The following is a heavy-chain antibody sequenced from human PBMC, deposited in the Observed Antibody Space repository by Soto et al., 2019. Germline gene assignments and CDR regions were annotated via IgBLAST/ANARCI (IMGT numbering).Heavy chain of an antibody. V-gene: IGHV3-30*18. CDR2: ISYDGSNK. CDR3: AKGYSSGWVYYYYYYGMDV. CDR1: GFTFSSYG. Sequence: QVQLVESGGGVVQPGRSLRLSCAASGFTFSSYGMHWVRQAPGKGLEWVAVISYDGSNKYYADSVKGRFTISRDNSKNTLYLQMNRLRAEDTAVYYCAKGYSSGWVYYYYYYGMDVWGQGTTVTVSS. D-gene: IGHD6-19*01. J-gene: IGHJ6*02.